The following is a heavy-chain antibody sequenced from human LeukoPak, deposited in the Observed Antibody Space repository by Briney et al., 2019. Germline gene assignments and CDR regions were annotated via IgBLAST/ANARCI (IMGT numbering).Heavy chain of an antibody. CDR2: IFYSGST. D-gene: IGHD3-10*01. J-gene: IGHJ3*02. V-gene: IGHV4-38-2*02. CDR3: AKSNGYGLVDI. Sequence: SETLSLTCTVSGYSISSDYYWGWIRQPPGKGLEWIGNIFYSGSTYYSPSLRSRVTISLDTSRNQFSLKLNSVTAADTAVYYCAKSNGYGLVDIWGQGTMVTVSS. CDR1: GYSISSDYY.